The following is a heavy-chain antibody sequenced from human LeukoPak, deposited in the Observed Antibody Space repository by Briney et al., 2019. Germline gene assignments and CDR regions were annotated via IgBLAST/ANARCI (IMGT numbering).Heavy chain of an antibody. CDR1: GGSLSCGVHF. CDR2: MHYTGST. V-gene: IGHV4-30-4*01. D-gene: IGHD2-15*01. J-gene: IGHJ5*02. Sequence: PSHTLSLTCSVCGGSLSCGVHFWGWIRPPPGTGLEWIGHMHYTGSTYFNPSLKSRVSTSVDTYNNQFSQKLRSVTAADTAVYYGARDVCSGSGCIWNGFDPRGQRTLVTVSS. CDR3: ARDVCSGSGCIWNGFDP.